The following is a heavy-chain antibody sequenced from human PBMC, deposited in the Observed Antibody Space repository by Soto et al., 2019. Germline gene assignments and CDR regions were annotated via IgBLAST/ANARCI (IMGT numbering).Heavy chain of an antibody. D-gene: IGHD2-21*01. CDR1: GFTFSNAW. J-gene: IGHJ1*01. CDR3: TRHNIDRDDWFQH. Sequence: GGSLRLSCAASGFTFSNAWMNWVRQAPGKGLEWVGRIKSKTDGGTTDYAAPVKGRFTISRDDSKNTLYLQMNSLKTEDTAVYYCTRHNIDRDDWFQHWGQGTLVTVSS. V-gene: IGHV3-15*07. CDR2: IKSKTDGGTT.